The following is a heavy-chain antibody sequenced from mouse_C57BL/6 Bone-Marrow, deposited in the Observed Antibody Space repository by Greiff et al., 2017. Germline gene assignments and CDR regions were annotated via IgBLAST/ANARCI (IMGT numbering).Heavy chain of an antibody. CDR3: AKWGYSSSWNFDY. CDR2: INPSNGGT. CDR1: GYTFTSYW. D-gene: IGHD1-1*01. V-gene: IGHV1-53*01. J-gene: IGHJ2*01. Sequence: QVQLQQPGTELVKPGASVKLSCKASGYTFTSYWMHWVKQRPGQGLEWIGNINPSNGGTNYNEKFKSKATLTVDKSSSTAYMQLSSLTSEDSAVYFCAKWGYSSSWNFDYWGQGTTLTVSS.